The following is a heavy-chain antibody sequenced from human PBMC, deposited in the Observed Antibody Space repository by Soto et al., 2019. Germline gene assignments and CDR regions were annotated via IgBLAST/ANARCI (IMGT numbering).Heavy chain of an antibody. V-gene: IGHV1-69*06. J-gene: IGHJ5*02. Sequence: QVQLVQSGAEVKKPGSSVKVSCKASGGTFSSYAISWVRQAPGQGLEWMGGISPIFGTSNYAQKFQGRVTITADKSPSTVYMELSSLRSEDTAVYYCARDEIVGATQYNWFDPWGQGTLVTVSS. CDR1: GGTFSSYA. CDR3: ARDEIVGATQYNWFDP. D-gene: IGHD1-26*01. CDR2: ISPIFGTS.